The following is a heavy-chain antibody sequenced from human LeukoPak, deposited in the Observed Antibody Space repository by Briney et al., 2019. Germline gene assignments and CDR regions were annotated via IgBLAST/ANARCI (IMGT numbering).Heavy chain of an antibody. J-gene: IGHJ4*02. V-gene: IGHV3-66*01. CDR3: ARAQGICYEH. D-gene: IGHD2-2*01. Sequence: GGSLRLSCEASGFPDSSNYMSWVRQAPGKGLEWVSIIFSGGNTYYADSVKGRFTISRDNSRNTLYLQMNSLRAEDTAVYYCARAQGICYEHWGQGTLVTVSS. CDR2: IFSGGNT. CDR1: GFPDSSNY.